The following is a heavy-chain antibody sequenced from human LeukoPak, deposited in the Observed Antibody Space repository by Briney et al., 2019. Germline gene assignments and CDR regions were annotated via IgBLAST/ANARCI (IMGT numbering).Heavy chain of an antibody. J-gene: IGHJ6*02. CDR1: GFTFSRYD. V-gene: IGHV3-13*04. CDR2: LGSAGVT. CDR3: VRAGNAVLGYSGMDV. Sequence: GGSLRLSCAASGFTFSRYDMHWGRQSAGKGLEWVSGLGSAGVTFYPAPVKGRFTISRENAKKSLYLQMNSLRAGDTAVYYCVRAGNAVLGYSGMDVWGQGATVTVSS. D-gene: IGHD2-2*01.